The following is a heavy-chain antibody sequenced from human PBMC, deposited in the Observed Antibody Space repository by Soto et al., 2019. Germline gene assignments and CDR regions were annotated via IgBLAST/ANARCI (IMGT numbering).Heavy chain of an antibody. J-gene: IGHJ4*02. Sequence: QVQLVQSGAEVKKPGASVRFSCKTSGYTFTDYAIHWVRQAPGQTLEWVGWIATGNGNTRFSQKVQGRVTITSDTAATTAYMELTSLRSEDTAGYDWAKATRMWTPDYRGQGTLVTVAS. CDR3: AKATRMWTPDY. V-gene: IGHV1-3*04. D-gene: IGHD2-21*01. CDR2: IATGNGNT. CDR1: GYTFTDYA.